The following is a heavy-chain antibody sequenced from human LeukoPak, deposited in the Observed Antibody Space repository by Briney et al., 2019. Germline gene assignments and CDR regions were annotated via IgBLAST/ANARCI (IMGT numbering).Heavy chain of an antibody. J-gene: IGHJ5*02. CDR2: IRIGGGGT. CDR3: ARCMVLSQGWCNWFDP. V-gene: IGHV3-23*01. D-gene: IGHD6-13*01. Sequence: GGSLRLSCAAPGFDLTTYAMTWVRQAPAKGLEWVSSIRIGGGGTYADSVKGRFTISRDNSENTLHLQMNNLRVEDTARYFCARCMVLSQGWCNWFDPWGQGTLVTVSS. CDR1: GFDLTTYA.